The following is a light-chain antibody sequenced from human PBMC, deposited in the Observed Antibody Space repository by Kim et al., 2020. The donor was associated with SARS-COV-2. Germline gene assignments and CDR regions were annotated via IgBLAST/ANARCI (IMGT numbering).Light chain of an antibody. J-gene: IGLJ1*01. CDR1: SSDVGSYNY. V-gene: IGLV2-14*03. CDR3: NSYTSSSTLV. Sequence: GMTVTISCTGTSSDVGSYNYVSWYQQHPGKAPKLMIYDVSNRPSGVSNRFSGSKSGNTASLTISGVQAEDEADYYCNSYTSSSTLVFGTGTKVTVL. CDR2: DVS.